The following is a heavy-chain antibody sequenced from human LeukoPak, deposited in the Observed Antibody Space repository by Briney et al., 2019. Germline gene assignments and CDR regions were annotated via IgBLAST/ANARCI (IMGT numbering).Heavy chain of an antibody. V-gene: IGHV4-59*08. D-gene: IGHD3-16*01. CDR3: ARGGRNYYFYGMDV. J-gene: IGHJ6*02. CDR1: GGSISTSY. Sequence: SETLSLTCSVSGGSISTSYWNWIRQPPGKGLEWIGNIHYSGSTNYNPSLKSRVTISIDTSRHQFSLKLNSATAADTAVYYCARGGRNYYFYGMDVWGQGTTVTVSS. CDR2: IHYSGST.